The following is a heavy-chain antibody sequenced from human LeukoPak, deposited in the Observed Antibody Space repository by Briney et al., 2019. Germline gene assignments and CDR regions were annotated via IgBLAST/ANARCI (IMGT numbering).Heavy chain of an antibody. CDR1: GGSISGGGYY. CDR3: ARGLSDVY. V-gene: IGHV4-39*07. Sequence: PSETLSVTCTVSGGSISGGGYYWTWIRQPPGKGLEWIGEINHSGSTNYNPSLKSRVTISIDTSENQFSLILRSVTAADTAVYYCARGLSDVYWGQGTLVTVSS. J-gene: IGHJ4*02. CDR2: INHSGST.